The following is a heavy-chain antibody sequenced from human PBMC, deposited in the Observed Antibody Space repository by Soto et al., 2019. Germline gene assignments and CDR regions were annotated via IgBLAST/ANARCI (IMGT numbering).Heavy chain of an antibody. CDR3: ARSNDWYSDS. CDR1: GYTFTDYT. V-gene: IGHV1-18*01. J-gene: IGHJ4*02. D-gene: IGHD2-21*02. CDR2: INTLFGGT. Sequence: GASVKVSCKASGYTFTDYTITWVRQAPGQGLEWMGWINTLFGGTNFAQRLQDRVTMTTDASTSTAYLELRSFSSDDSAVYDCARSNDWYSDSWGRGTLVTVSS.